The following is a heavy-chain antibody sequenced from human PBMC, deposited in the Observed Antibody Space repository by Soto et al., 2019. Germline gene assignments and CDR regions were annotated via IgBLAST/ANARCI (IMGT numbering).Heavy chain of an antibody. V-gene: IGHV1-8*01. CDR2: MNTHSGNT. Sequence: QVQLVQSGAEVKTPGASVKVSCKASGYTFTSYDINWVRQATGQGLEWMGWMNTHSGNTVYAQKFQGRVTLTRNTSISTAYMELRILRSEDTAVYYCARHGRVTAMGTLEAFDMWGQGTMVTVSS. J-gene: IGHJ3*02. CDR3: ARHGRVTAMGTLEAFDM. CDR1: GYTFTSYD. D-gene: IGHD5-18*01.